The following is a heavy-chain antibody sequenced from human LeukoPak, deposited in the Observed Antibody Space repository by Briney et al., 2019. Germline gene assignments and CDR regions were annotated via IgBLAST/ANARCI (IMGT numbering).Heavy chain of an antibody. Sequence: PGGSLRLSCAASGFTFSSYRMNWVRQAPGKGLEWVSSISSSSSYIYYADSVKGRFTISRDNAKNSLYLQMNNLRAEDTAVYYCARAVPEGDFWSGFDYWGQGTLVTVSS. CDR3: ARAVPEGDFWSGFDY. J-gene: IGHJ4*02. CDR1: GFTFSSYR. D-gene: IGHD3-3*01. CDR2: ISSSSSYI. V-gene: IGHV3-21*01.